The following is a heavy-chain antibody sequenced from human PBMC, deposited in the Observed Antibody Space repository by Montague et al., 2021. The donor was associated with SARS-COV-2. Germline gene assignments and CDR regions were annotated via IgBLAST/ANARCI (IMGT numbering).Heavy chain of an antibody. Sequence: SETLSLTCAVHGTSFSGYYWNRIRQPPGKGLEWIGEINHGGSTKYSPSLKSRLTISADTSKNQFSLKLTSVAAADTAVYYCARLRDGVVPSPILGVGPYYSYYYMDVWGRGTTATVSS. J-gene: IGHJ6*03. CDR3: ARLRDGVVPSPILGVGPYYSYYYMDV. D-gene: IGHD3-10*01. V-gene: IGHV4-34*01. CDR2: INHGGST. CDR1: GTSFSGYY.